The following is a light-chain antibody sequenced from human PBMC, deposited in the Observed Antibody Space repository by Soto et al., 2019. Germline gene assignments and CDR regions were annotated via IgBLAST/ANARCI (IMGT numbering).Light chain of an antibody. CDR1: QTVSDD. CDR3: QQYHDWPPIT. J-gene: IGKJ3*01. Sequence: EIVMTQSPATLFVSPGERATLSCRASQTVSDDLAWYQQKPGQAPRLLIYGASTRATDIPARFSGGGSGTEFTRTISSLQYEDSAIYYCQQYHDWPPITFGPGTKVNI. V-gene: IGKV3-15*01. CDR2: GAS.